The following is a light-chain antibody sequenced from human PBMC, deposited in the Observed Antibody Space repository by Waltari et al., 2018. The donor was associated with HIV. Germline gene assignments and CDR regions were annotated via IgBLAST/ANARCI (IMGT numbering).Light chain of an antibody. CDR2: LAS. J-gene: IGLJ2*01. Sequence: SYVLTQPPSVSVAPGVTAKITCAGDNIGSKPVHWYQQSPGQAPRLVILLASDRPSGIPERLSGSKSGNTATLTITRVEAGDEADYHCQIWDSASDHVSFGGGTKLTVL. V-gene: IGLV3-21*04. CDR1: NIGSKP. CDR3: QIWDSASDHVS.